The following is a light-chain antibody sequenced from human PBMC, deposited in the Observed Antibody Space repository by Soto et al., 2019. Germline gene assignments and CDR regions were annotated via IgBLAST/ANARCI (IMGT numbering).Light chain of an antibody. CDR1: SSDVGSYNL. V-gene: IGLV2-23*01. CDR3: CSYAGSTAWV. J-gene: IGLJ3*02. CDR2: EGS. Sequence: QSALTQPASVSGSPGQSITISCTGTSSDVGSYNLVSWYQQHPGKAPKLMIYEGSKRPSGVSNRFSASKSGNMASLTISGLQAEDEDDYYCCSYAGSTAWVFGGGTKLTVL.